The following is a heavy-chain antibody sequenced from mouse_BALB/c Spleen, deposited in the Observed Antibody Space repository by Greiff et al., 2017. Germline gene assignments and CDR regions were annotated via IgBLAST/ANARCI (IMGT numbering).Heavy chain of an antibody. CDR1: GYSFTSYW. D-gene: IGHD4-1*01. CDR3: TRGGGRTGTGIAY. Sequence: EVQGVESGTVLARPGASVKMSCKASGYSFTSYWMHWVKQRPGQGLEWIGAIYPGNSDTSYNQKFKGKAKLTAVTSASTAYMELSSLTNEDSAVYYCTRGGGRTGTGIAYWGQGTLVTVSA. CDR2: IYPGNSDT. V-gene: IGHV1-5*01. J-gene: IGHJ3*01.